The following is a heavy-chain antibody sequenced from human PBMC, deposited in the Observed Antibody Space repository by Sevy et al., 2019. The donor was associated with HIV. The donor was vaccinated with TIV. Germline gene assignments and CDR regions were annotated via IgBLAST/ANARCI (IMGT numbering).Heavy chain of an antibody. CDR3: ARDFLAVTSIPSDAFDI. Sequence: ASVKVSCKASGYSFTGYYMNWVRQAPGQGLEWMGWINPNTSDITYSEKFEGRVTMTRDSSLSTAYLELRGLRSDDTAVYYCARDFLAVTSIPSDAFDIWGQGTLVTVSS. D-gene: IGHD2-21*02. J-gene: IGHJ3*02. V-gene: IGHV1-2*02. CDR2: INPNTSDI. CDR1: GYSFTGYY.